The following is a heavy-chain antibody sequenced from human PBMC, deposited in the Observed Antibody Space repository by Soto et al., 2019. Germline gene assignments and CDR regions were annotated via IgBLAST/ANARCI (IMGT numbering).Heavy chain of an antibody. J-gene: IGHJ4*02. CDR2: ISDDGDST. Sequence: EVQLLESGGDLVQPGGSVRLSCAVSRFTFSSYGMNWVRQAPGKGLEWVSSISDDGDSTYYADSVKGRFTISRDNSKNTLYLQMNSLRAEDTAVYYCAKRSGYQEAAYLDYWGQGTLVTVSS. CDR1: RFTFSSYG. V-gene: IGHV3-23*01. D-gene: IGHD5-12*01. CDR3: AKRSGYQEAAYLDY.